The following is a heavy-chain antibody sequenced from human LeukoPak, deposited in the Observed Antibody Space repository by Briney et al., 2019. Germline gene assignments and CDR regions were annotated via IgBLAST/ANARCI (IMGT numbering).Heavy chain of an antibody. J-gene: IGHJ4*02. CDR1: GFTFSSYA. CDR2: ISGSGGST. V-gene: IGHV3-23*01. D-gene: IGHD3-3*01. CDR3: AKRYYDFWYFMDY. Sequence: GGSLRLSCAPSGFTFSSYAMSWVRQAPGKGLEWVSAISGSGGSTYYADSVKGRFTTSRDNSKNTLYLQMNSLRAEDTAVYYCAKRYYDFWYFMDYWGQGTLVTVSS.